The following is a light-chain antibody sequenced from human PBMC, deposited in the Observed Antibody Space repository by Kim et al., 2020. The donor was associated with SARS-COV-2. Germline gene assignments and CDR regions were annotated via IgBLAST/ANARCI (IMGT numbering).Light chain of an antibody. Sequence: ASTGDRVTITCRASQGVSSYLAWYQLKPGKAPKLLIYAASTLQSGVPSRFSGSGSGTDFTLTISCLQSEDFATYYCQQYYSYPFTFGPGTKVDIK. CDR1: QGVSSY. V-gene: IGKV1-8*01. CDR2: AAS. J-gene: IGKJ3*01. CDR3: QQYYSYPFT.